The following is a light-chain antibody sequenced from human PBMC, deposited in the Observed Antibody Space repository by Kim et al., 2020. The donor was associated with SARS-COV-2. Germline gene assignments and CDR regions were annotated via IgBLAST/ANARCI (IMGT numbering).Light chain of an antibody. CDR1: SSNIGNNY. CDR2: DNN. V-gene: IGLV1-51*01. Sequence: GQKVTISGSGSSSNIGNNYVSWYQQLPGTAPKLLIYDNNKRPSGIPDRFSGSKSGTSATLGITGLQTGDEADYYCGTWDSSLSVVVFGGGTQLTVL. CDR3: GTWDSSLSVVV. J-gene: IGLJ2*01.